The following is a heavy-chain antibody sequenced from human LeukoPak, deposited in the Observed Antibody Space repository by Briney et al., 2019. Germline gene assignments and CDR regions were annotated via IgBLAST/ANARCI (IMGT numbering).Heavy chain of an antibody. V-gene: IGHV3-48*04. CDR2: ISSSSSTI. D-gene: IGHD1-26*01. J-gene: IGHJ3*02. CDR1: GFTFSSYS. CDR3: ARAGVGATRAFDI. Sequence: GGSLRLSCAASGFTFSSYSMNWVRQAPGKGLEWVSYISSSSSTIYYADSVKGRFTISRDNAKNSLYLQMNSLRAEDTAVYYCARAGVGATRAFDIWGQGTMVTVSS.